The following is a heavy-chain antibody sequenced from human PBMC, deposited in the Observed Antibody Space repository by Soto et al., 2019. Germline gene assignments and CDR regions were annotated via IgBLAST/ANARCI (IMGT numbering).Heavy chain of an antibody. CDR2: IYATGSS. CDR1: CASLSGYY. CDR3: VRDGTKNLRDWFDP. Sequence: SETLSLTCNVSCASLSGYYWSWIRQPPGKGLEWIGRIYATGSSDYNPSLKSRITISVDMSKKQFSLTLRSVTAADTAMYYCVRDGTKNLRDWFDPWGQGILVTVSS. D-gene: IGHD1-1*01. V-gene: IGHV4-4*07. J-gene: IGHJ5*02.